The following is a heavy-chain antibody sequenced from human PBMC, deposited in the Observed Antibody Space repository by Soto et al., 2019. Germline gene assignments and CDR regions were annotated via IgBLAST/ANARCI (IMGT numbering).Heavy chain of an antibody. CDR2: IKTDGSRT. CDR3: AREPRASNGDYINTYYYYMDV. V-gene: IGHV3-74*03. D-gene: IGHD4-17*01. CDR1: GFAFTSYR. J-gene: IGHJ6*03. Sequence: EVQLVESGGGLVQPGGSLRLSCVASGFAFTSYRMHWVRQAPGKGLDWVSRIKTDGSRTTYADSVKGRFTTSRDNAKNTLYLQMNSLRAEDTAVYYCAREPRASNGDYINTYYYYMDVWGTGTTVTVSS.